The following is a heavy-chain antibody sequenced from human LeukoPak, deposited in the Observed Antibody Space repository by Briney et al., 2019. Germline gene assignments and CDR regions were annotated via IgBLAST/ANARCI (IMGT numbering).Heavy chain of an antibody. J-gene: IGHJ6*03. CDR3: ATAHPDHCTNGVCYFYYYMDV. CDR1: GGTFSSYA. D-gene: IGHD2-8*01. V-gene: IGHV1-69*06. CDR2: IIPIFGTA. Sequence: ASVKVSCKASGGTFSSYAISWVRQAPGQGLEWMGGIIPIFGTANYAQKFQGRVTMTEDTSTDTAYMELSSLRSEDTAVYYCATAHPDHCTNGVCYFYYYMDVWGKGTTVTVSS.